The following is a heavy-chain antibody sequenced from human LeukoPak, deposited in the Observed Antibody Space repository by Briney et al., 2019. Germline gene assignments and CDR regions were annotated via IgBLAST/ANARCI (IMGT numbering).Heavy chain of an antibody. CDR2: ISVNGGAM. CDR3: ARKTDRLGAVGRDRYFDL. CDR1: GFTFSGYE. V-gene: IGHV3-48*03. J-gene: IGHJ2*01. D-gene: IGHD6-13*01. Sequence: GGSLRLSCTASGFTFSGYEMTWVRLAPGKGLEWMSYISVNGGAMHYADSVRGRFTTSRDDAKNSLYLHMNSLRVEDTAIYYCARKTDRLGAVGRDRYFDLWGRGTLITVSS.